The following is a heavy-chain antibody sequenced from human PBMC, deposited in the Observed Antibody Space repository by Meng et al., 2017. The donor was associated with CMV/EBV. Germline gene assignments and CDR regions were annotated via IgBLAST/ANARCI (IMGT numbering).Heavy chain of an antibody. CDR3: ARGHGGIFGVVIGGDWFDP. CDR1: GFTFSSYA. Sequence: GSLRLSCAASGFTFSSYAMHWVRQAPGKGLEWIGSIYYSGSTYYNPSLKSRVTISVDTSKNQFSLKLSSVTAADTAVYYCARGHGGIFGVVIGGDWFDPWGQGTLVTVSS. CDR2: IYYSGST. D-gene: IGHD3-3*01. V-gene: IGHV4-39*07. J-gene: IGHJ5*02.